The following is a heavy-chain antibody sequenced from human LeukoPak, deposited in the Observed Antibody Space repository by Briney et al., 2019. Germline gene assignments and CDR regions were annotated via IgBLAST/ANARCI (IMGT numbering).Heavy chain of an antibody. CDR2: INSDGSST. CDR3: ARTGIAARPTVWFDP. CDR1: GFTFSSYW. Sequence: GGSLRLSSAASGFTFSSYWMHWVRQAPGKGLVWVSHINSDGSSTNYADSVNGRFTISRDNAKNTLYLQMNSLRAEDTAVYYCARTGIAARPTVWFDPWGQGTLVTVSS. D-gene: IGHD6-6*01. V-gene: IGHV3-74*01. J-gene: IGHJ5*02.